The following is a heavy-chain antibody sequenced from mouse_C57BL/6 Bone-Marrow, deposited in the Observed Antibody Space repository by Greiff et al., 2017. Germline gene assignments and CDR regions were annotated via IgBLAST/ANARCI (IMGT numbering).Heavy chain of an antibody. J-gene: IGHJ4*01. V-gene: IGHV1-52*01. CDR3: ARGPYYGSSWD. Sequence: VQLQQPGAELVRPGSSVKLSCKASGYTFTSYWMHWVKQRPIQGLEWIGNIDPSDSETHYNQKFKDKATLTVDKSSSTAYMQLSSLTSEDSAVYYCARGPYYGSSWDWGQGTSVTVSS. CDR1: GYTFTSYW. CDR2: IDPSDSET. D-gene: IGHD1-1*01.